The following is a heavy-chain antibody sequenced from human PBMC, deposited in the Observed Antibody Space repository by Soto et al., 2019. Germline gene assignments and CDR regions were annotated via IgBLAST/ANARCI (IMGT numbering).Heavy chain of an antibody. V-gene: IGHV4-39*01. D-gene: IGHD3-3*02. CDR2: IHYRANS. CDR1: GDSISSSSYY. J-gene: IGHJ5*02. Sequence: PSETLSLTCAVSGDSISSSSYYWAWIRQPPGKGLEWIGSIHYRANSYYSPSLKSRITISVDTSKNQISLRLSSVTAADTAVYYCERHLQLAVSGFDPWGQGTLVTVYS. CDR3: ERHLQLAVSGFDP.